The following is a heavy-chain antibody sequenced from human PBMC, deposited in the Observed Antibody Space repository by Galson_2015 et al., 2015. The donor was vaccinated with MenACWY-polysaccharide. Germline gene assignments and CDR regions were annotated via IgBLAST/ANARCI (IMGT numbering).Heavy chain of an antibody. CDR2: IQYDGSNK. Sequence: SLRLSCAASGITASGNTFSGSGMHWVRQAPGKGLEWLAVIQYDGSNKVYADSVKGRFSISRDNSKNTLYLEMKSLRADDTAVYYCAREGSRIVFHAFDFWAKGQWSPSLQ. CDR3: AREGSRIVFHAFDF. D-gene: IGHD2-15*01. V-gene: IGHV3-33*01. CDR1: GITASGNTFSGSG. J-gene: IGHJ3*01.